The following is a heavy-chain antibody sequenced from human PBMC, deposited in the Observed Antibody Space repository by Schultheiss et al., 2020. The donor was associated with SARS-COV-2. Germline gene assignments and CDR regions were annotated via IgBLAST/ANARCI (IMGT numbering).Heavy chain of an antibody. CDR3: ARPTTGYYYGMDV. V-gene: IGHV5-51*01. J-gene: IGHJ6*02. CDR2: IYPDDSDT. D-gene: IGHD4-17*01. Sequence: GGSLRLSCKGSGYSFTSFWIGWVRQMPGKGLEWMGIIYPDDSDTRYSPSFQGHVTISADKSISTAYLHWSSLKASDTAMYYCARPTTGYYYGMDVWGQGTTVTVSS. CDR1: GYSFTSFW.